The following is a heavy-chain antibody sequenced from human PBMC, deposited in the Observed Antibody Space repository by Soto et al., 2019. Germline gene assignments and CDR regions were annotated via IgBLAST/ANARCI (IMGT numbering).Heavy chain of an antibody. CDR1: VYSFTSYW. V-gene: IGHV5-10-1*01. J-gene: IGHJ6*02. CDR3: ASQGYSSSDYPYYYYGMDV. Sequence: GEALKISCKGSVYSFTSYWITWVRQMPGKGLEWMGRIDPSDSYTNYSPSFQGHVTISADKSISTAYLQWSSLKASDTAMYYCASQGYSSSDYPYYYYGMDVWGQGTTVTAP. D-gene: IGHD6-13*01. CDR2: IDPSDSYT.